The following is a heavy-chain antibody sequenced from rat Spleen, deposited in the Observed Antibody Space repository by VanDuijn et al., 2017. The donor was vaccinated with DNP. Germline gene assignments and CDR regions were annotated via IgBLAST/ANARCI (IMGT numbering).Heavy chain of an antibody. CDR1: GFTFSDYF. D-gene: IGHD4-3*01. CDR2: ISYGGSST. J-gene: IGHJ2*01. V-gene: IGHV5-22*01. Sequence: EVQLVESGGGLVQPGRSLKLSCAASGFTFSDYFMAWVRQAPRKGLEWVASISYGGSSTYYGDSVKGRFTISRDNAKNTLYLQMNSLRSEDMATYYCVRWNSGHFDYWGQGVMVPVSS. CDR3: VRWNSGHFDY.